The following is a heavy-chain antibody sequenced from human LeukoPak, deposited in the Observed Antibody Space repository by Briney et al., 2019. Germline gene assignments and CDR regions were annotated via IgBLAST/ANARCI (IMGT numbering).Heavy chain of an antibody. Sequence: GGSLRLSCAASGFTFSSYWMHWVRQAPGKGLVWVSRINSDGSSTSYADSVKGRFTISRDSAKNTLYLQMNSLRAEDTAVYYCARGYCSSTSCYYYYYGMDVWGKGTTVTVSS. D-gene: IGHD2-2*01. J-gene: IGHJ6*04. V-gene: IGHV3-74*01. CDR3: ARGYCSSTSCYYYYYGMDV. CDR1: GFTFSSYW. CDR2: INSDGSST.